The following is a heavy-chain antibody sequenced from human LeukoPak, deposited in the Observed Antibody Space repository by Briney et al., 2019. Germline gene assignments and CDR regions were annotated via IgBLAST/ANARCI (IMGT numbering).Heavy chain of an antibody. D-gene: IGHD4-17*01. V-gene: IGHV3-21*01. CDR3: AREGDYGDYIHDAFDI. CDR1: GFTFSSYS. J-gene: IGHJ3*02. CDR2: ISSSSSYI. Sequence: PGGSLRLSCAASGFTFSSYSMNWVRQAPGKGLEWVSSISSSSSYIYYADSVKGRFTISRDNAKNSLYLQMNSLRAEDTAVYYCAREGDYGDYIHDAFDIWGQGTMVTVSS.